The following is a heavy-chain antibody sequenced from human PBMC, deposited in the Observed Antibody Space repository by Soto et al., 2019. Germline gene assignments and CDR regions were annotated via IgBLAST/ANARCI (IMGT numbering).Heavy chain of an antibody. CDR3: ARSFYDSSGYYFDY. CDR2: IWYDGSNK. D-gene: IGHD3-22*01. J-gene: IGHJ4*02. V-gene: IGHV3-33*01. CDR1: GFTFSSYG. Sequence: QVQLVESGGGVVQPGRSLRLSCAASGFTFSSYGRHWVRQAPGKGLEWVAVIWYDGSNKYYADSVKGRFTISRDNSKNTLYLQMNSLRAEDTAVYYCARSFYDSSGYYFDYWGQGTLVTVSS.